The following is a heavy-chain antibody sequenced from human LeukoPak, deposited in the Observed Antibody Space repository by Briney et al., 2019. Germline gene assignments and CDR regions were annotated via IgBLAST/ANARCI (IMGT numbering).Heavy chain of an antibody. CDR1: GGSFSSYF. CDR3: ARATYYGSGSFVYYYYMDV. Sequence: SETLSLTCAGYGGSFSSYFWTWIRQTPGKGLEWIGEINHSGTTNYNPSLKSRVTMSVDTSKNQFSLKLSSVTAADTAVYYCARATYYGSGSFVYYYYMDVWGKGTTVTISS. V-gene: IGHV4-34*01. D-gene: IGHD3-10*01. CDR2: INHSGTT. J-gene: IGHJ6*03.